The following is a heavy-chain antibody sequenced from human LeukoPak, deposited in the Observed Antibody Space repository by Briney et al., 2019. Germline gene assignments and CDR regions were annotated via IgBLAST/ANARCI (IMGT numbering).Heavy chain of an antibody. CDR3: ARGPSFGSSSRFDS. Sequence: SQTLSLTCTVSGGSMSSGGDYWTWIRQPPGKGLEWIGYISSRGNTYYNPSLKSRLTISLDTSKSQFSLQLNSATAADTAVYYCARGPSFGSSSRFDSWGQGTLVTVSS. CDR1: GGSMSSGGDY. CDR2: ISSRGNT. J-gene: IGHJ4*02. V-gene: IGHV4-31*03. D-gene: IGHD6-6*01.